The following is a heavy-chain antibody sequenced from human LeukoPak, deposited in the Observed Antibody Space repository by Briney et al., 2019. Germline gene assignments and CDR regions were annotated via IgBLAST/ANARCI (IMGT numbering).Heavy chain of an antibody. J-gene: IGHJ3*02. V-gene: IGHV4-39*01. CDR1: GGSISSSSYY. CDR2: IYYSGST. Sequence: SETLSLTCTVSGGSISSSSYYWGWIRQPPGKGLEWIGSIYYSGSTYYNPSLKSRVTISVDTSKNQFSLKLSSVTAADTAVYYCARFPARGDIVVVPAASDAFGIWGQGTVVTVSS. D-gene: IGHD2-2*01. CDR3: ARFPARGDIVVVPAASDAFGI.